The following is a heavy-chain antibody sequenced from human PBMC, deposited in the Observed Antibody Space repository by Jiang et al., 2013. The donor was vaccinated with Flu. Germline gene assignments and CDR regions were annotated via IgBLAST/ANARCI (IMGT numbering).Heavy chain of an antibody. J-gene: IGHJ4*02. CDR1: SISSSSYY. V-gene: IGHV4-39*01. D-gene: IGHD6-6*01. CDR3: ARHATGGYSSSQWVDY. Sequence: SISSSSYYWGWIRQPPGRGWSGLGVSIIVGAPTTTRPSRVESPLSVDTSKNQFSLKLSSVTAADTAVYYCARHATGGYSSSQWVDYWGQGTLVTVSS. CDR2: SIIVGAP.